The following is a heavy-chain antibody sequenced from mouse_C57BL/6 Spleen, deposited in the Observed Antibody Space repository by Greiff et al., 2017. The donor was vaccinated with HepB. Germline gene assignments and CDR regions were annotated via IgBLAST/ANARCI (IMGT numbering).Heavy chain of an antibody. CDR2: INPNNGGT. CDR3: ASYYYGSAAWFAY. D-gene: IGHD1-1*01. V-gene: IGHV1-26*01. J-gene: IGHJ3*01. Sequence: VQLQQSGPELVKPGASVKISCKASGYTFTDYYMNWVKQSHGKSLEWIGDINPNNGGTSYNQKFKGKATLTVDKSSSTAYMELRSLTSEDSAVYYCASYYYGSAAWFAYWGQGTLVTVSA. CDR1: GYTFTDYY.